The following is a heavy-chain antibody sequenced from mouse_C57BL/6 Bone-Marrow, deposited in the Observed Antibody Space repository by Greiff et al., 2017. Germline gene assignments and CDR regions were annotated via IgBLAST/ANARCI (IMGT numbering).Heavy chain of an antibody. Sequence: EVKLMESGGGLVKPGGSLKLSCAASGFTFSDYGMHWVRQAPEQGLEWVAYISSGSSTIYYADTVKGRFTISRDNAKNTLFLQMTSLRSEDTAMYYCARGDYGSSFDDWGQGTTLTVSS. CDR1: GFTFSDYG. V-gene: IGHV5-17*01. J-gene: IGHJ2*01. CDR3: ARGDYGSSFDD. D-gene: IGHD1-1*01. CDR2: ISSGSSTI.